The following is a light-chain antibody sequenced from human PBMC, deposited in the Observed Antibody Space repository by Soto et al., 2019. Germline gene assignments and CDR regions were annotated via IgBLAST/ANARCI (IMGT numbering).Light chain of an antibody. CDR2: DIS. CDR1: QIVTRH. J-gene: IGKJ2*01. Sequence: EIVLTQSPATVSLSPGERATLSCRASQIVTRHLAWYQQKPGQAPSLLIYDISNRDTGIPARFSGSGSGTDCTITISSLEPEDSAVYYCQQRNNWPRVTFGKGTKLEIK. V-gene: IGKV3-11*01. CDR3: QQRNNWPRVT.